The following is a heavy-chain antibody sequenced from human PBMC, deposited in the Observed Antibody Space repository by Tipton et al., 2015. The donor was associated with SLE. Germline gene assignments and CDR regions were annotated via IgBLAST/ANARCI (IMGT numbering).Heavy chain of an antibody. Sequence: TLSLTCAVYGGSFSDYYWSWIRQSPGKGLEWIGEINHSGRTNYNPSLKSRVTISLDRSKNQFSLKLTSVTAADTAMYYCAREQVEEGGGWFDPWGQGTLVTVSS. D-gene: IGHD3-16*01. CDR3: AREQVEEGGGWFDP. V-gene: IGHV4-34*01. CDR2: INHSGRT. CDR1: GGSFSDYY. J-gene: IGHJ5*02.